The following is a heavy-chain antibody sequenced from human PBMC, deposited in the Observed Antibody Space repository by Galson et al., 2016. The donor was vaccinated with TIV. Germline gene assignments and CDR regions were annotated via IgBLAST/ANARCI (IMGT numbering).Heavy chain of an antibody. CDR1: GSTFGDYF. Sequence: SLRLSCAGSGSTFGDYFMYWIRQAPGKGLEWVSYISSSGITRRYADSVKGRFTISRDNAKKSLYLQMNSLRAQDTAIYYCASGCSGGTCVEYWSQGTLVSVSS. CDR3: ASGCSGGTCVEY. D-gene: IGHD2-15*01. CDR2: ISSSGITR. V-gene: IGHV3-11*01. J-gene: IGHJ4*02.